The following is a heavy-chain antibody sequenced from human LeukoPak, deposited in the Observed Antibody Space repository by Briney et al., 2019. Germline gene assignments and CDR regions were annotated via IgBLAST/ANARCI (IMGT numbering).Heavy chain of an antibody. CDR1: GFTFSSYA. CDR3: AKASYYDSSGPVGFFDY. CDR2: ISGSGAST. D-gene: IGHD3-22*01. Sequence: GGSLRLSCAASGFTFSSYAMTWVRQAPGKGLEWVSVISGSGASTYFADSVKGRFTISRDTSKNTLYLQMNSLRADDTAVYYCAKASYYDSSGPVGFFDYWGQGTLVTVSS. V-gene: IGHV3-23*01. J-gene: IGHJ4*02.